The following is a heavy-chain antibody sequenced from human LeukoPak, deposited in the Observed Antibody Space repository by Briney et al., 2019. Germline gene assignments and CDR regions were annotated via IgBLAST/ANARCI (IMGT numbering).Heavy chain of an antibody. V-gene: IGHV3-21*04. CDR1: GFTFSSYS. D-gene: IGHD3-22*01. Sequence: GGSLRLSCAASGFTFSSYSMNWVRQAPGKGLEWVSSISSRSTYIYHADSVKGRFTISRDNAKNSLFLQMNSLRAEDTAVYYCAKSLGRGILVIVNAPDYWGQGTLVTVSS. J-gene: IGHJ4*02. CDR3: AKSLGRGILVIVNAPDY. CDR2: ISSRSTYI.